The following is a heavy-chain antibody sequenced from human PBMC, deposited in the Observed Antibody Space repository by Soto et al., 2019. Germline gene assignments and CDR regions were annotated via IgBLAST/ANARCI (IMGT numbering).Heavy chain of an antibody. J-gene: IGHJ6*02. V-gene: IGHV3-7*04. CDR3: ARVDCSPSNCYNRYYGRDV. Sequence: EVQLVESGGGLVQPGGSLRLSCAASGFIFSDSWMTWFRQAPGKGLEWVADMNQNGGEKYYVDSVKGRFTISRDNAKTSLYLQMNSLRVEDTAIYYCARVDCSPSNCYNRYYGRDVWGQGTTVTVSS. D-gene: IGHD2-2*02. CDR2: MNQNGGEK. CDR1: GFIFSDSW.